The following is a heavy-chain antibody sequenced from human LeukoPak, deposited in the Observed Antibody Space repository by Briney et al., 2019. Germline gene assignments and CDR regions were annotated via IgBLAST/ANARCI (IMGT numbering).Heavy chain of an antibody. J-gene: IGHJ4*02. CDR3: AKDRGSSGDVNFDY. V-gene: IGHV3-30*18. Sequence: GGSLRLSCAASGFTFSSYGMHWVRQAPGKGLEWVAVISYDGSNKYYADSVKGRFTISRDNSKNTLYLQMNSLRAEDTAVYYCAKDRGSSGDVNFDYWGQGTLVTVPS. CDR1: GFTFSSYG. CDR2: ISYDGSNK. D-gene: IGHD6-19*01.